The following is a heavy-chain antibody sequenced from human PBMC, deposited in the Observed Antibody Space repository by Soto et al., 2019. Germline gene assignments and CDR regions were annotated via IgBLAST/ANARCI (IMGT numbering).Heavy chain of an antibody. CDR1: GYFFAGYW. V-gene: IGHV5-51*01. CDR2: IYPDNSNT. CDR3: ARQGAAVPTVPLIWFDP. Sequence: VQLVQSGTEVKKPGESLKISCMGSGYFFAGYWIAWVRQMPGKGLEWMGIIYPDNSNTKYSRSFQGQVTISADKSSSTAYLQWSSLKASDTAIYYCARQGAAVPTVPLIWFDPWGQGTLVTVSS. D-gene: IGHD6-13*01. J-gene: IGHJ5*02.